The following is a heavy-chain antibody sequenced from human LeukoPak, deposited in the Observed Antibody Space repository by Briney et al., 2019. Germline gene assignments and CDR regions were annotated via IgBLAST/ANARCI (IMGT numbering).Heavy chain of an antibody. CDR2: ISSSSSYI. D-gene: IGHD6-19*01. V-gene: IGHV3-21*01. J-gene: IGHJ4*02. CDR1: GSTFSSYS. CDR3: ARSVAGTGFDY. Sequence: GGSLRLSCAASGSTFSSYSMNWVRQAPGKGLEWVSSISSSSSYIYYADSVKGRFTISGDNAKNSLYLQMNSLRAEDTAVYYCARSVAGTGFDYWGQGTLVTVSS.